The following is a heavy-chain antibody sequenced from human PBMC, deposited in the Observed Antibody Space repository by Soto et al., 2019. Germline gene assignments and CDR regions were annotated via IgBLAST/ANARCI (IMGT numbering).Heavy chain of an antibody. CDR1: GDSITSYY. D-gene: IGHD3-10*01. V-gene: IGHV4-59*08. CDR2: IYYTGST. Sequence: QVQLQESGPGLVKPSETLSLTCTVSGDSITSYYWSWIRQPPGKGLEWLGYIYYTGSTTYNPSLKSRVTMPLDTSKTQFSLKLNSVTAADTAVYYCARHAFGSGFYYGMGVWGQGTTVTVSS. J-gene: IGHJ6*02. CDR3: ARHAFGSGFYYGMGV.